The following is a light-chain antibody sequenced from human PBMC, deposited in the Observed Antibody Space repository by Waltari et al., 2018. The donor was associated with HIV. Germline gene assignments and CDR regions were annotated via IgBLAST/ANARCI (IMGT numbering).Light chain of an antibody. J-gene: IGKJ5*01. CDR3: QQTYRLPQT. CDR1: QTINGN. CDR2: GAS. V-gene: IGKV1-39*01. Sequence: DIQMTQSPYSLSASVGDRVTITCRASQTINGNLNWYQQIPGKAPKLLIFGASTLQTGVPARFSGSGSGTHFTLTVPSLQPDDFATYFCQQTYRLPQTFGQGTRVDIK.